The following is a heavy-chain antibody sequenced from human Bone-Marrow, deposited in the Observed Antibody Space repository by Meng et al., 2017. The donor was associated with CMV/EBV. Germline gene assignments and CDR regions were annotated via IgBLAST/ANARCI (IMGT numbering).Heavy chain of an antibody. CDR2: MNPNSGNT. V-gene: IGHV1-8*02. CDR3: ARALGYCSSTSCPGPFDP. J-gene: IGHJ5*02. D-gene: IGHD2-2*01. CDR1: GYTFTSYY. Sequence: ASVKVSCKASGYTFTSYYMHWVRQAPGQGLEWMGWMNPNSGNTGYAQKFQGRVTMTRNTSISTAYMELSSLRSEDTAVYYCARALGYCSSTSCPGPFDPWGQGTLVTVSS.